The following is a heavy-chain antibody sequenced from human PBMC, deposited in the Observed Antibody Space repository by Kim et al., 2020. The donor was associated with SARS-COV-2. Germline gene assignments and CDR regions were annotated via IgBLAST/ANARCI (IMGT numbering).Heavy chain of an antibody. CDR3: ARAVGDSAPSIDY. V-gene: IGHV3-74*01. D-gene: IGHD2-21*02. CDR2: LNYGGSAK. Sequence: GGSLRLSCVGSGFTFSNYWMHWVRQAPRKGLVWVSRLNYGGSAKDYADFVKGRFTISRDNARNTVYLQMNNLRVDDTAIYYCARAVGDSAPSIDYWGQGTLVAVSS. J-gene: IGHJ4*02. CDR1: GFTFSNYW.